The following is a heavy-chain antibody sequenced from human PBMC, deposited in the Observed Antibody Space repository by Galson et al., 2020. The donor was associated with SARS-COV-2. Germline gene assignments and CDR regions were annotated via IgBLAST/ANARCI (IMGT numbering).Heavy chain of an antibody. Sequence: GESLKISCAASGFTFSSYAMHWVRQAPGKGLEWVAVISYDGSNKYYADSVKGRFTISRDNSKNTLYLQMNSLRAEDTAVYYCARDLSLYDILTGVDYWGQGTLVTVSS. V-gene: IGHV3-30*04. CDR1: GFTFSSYA. CDR2: ISYDGSNK. D-gene: IGHD3-9*01. J-gene: IGHJ4*02. CDR3: ARDLSLYDILTGVDY.